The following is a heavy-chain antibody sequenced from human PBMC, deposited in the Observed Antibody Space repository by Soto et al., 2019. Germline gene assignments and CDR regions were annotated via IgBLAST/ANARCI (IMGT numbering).Heavy chain of an antibody. CDR2: IIPILGIA. Sequence: SVKVSCKASGGTFSSYAISWVRQAPGQGLEWMGRIIPILGIANYAQKFQGRVTITADKSTSTAYMELSSLRSEDTAVYYCARDTMDTAMPNGFDPWGQGTLVTVSS. D-gene: IGHD5-18*01. CDR1: GGTFSSYA. V-gene: IGHV1-69*04. J-gene: IGHJ5*02. CDR3: ARDTMDTAMPNGFDP.